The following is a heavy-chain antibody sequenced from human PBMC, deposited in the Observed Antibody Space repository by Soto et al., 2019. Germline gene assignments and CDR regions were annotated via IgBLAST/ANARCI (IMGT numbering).Heavy chain of an antibody. D-gene: IGHD4-17*01. Sequence: GGSLRLSCAASGFTFDDYGMSWVRQAPGKGLEWVSGINWNGGSTGYADSVKGRFTISRDNAKNSLYLQMNSLRAEDTALYHCARESFFDGDYDEYYFDYWGQGTLVTVSS. CDR2: INWNGGST. CDR1: GFTFDDYG. J-gene: IGHJ4*02. CDR3: ARESFFDGDYDEYYFDY. V-gene: IGHV3-20*01.